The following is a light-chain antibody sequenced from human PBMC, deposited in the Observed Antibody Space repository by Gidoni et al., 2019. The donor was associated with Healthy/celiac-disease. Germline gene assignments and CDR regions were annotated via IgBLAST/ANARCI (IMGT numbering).Light chain of an antibody. V-gene: IGLV1-44*01. CDR1: SSNIGSNT. J-gene: IGLJ3*02. CDR3: AAWDDSLNGPV. Sequence: QSVLPQPPSASLTPGQRVTISCSGSSSNIGSNTVNWYQQLPGTAPKLLIYSNNQPPSGVPDRFSGSKSGTSASLAISGLQSEDEADYYCAAWDDSLNGPVFGGGTKLTVL. CDR2: SNN.